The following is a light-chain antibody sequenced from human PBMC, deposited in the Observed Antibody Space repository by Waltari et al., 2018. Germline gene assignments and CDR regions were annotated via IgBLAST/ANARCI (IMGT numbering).Light chain of an antibody. J-gene: IGKJ1*01. Sequence: DIVMTQSPASLSVSPGDRATLSCWASQTVSNNLAWYQQKPGQAPRLLIYGASTRATGVPARFSGSGSGTEFTLTISSLRSEDFAVYCCQQYNNYWTFGQGTKVEIK. V-gene: IGKV3-15*01. CDR3: QQYNNYWT. CDR2: GAS. CDR1: QTVSNN.